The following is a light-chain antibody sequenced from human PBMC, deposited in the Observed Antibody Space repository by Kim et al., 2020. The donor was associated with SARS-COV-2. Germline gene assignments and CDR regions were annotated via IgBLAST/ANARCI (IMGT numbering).Light chain of an antibody. V-gene: IGKV1-5*03. CDR3: QQYSSWWT. Sequence: DIQMTQSPSTLSASAGDRVTISCRASQTISSWLAWYQQKPGKAPKLLIYKASSLESGVPSRFSGSGSGTEYTLTISSLQPDDFATYYCQQYSSWWTFGQGTKVDIK. CDR2: KAS. J-gene: IGKJ1*01. CDR1: QTISSW.